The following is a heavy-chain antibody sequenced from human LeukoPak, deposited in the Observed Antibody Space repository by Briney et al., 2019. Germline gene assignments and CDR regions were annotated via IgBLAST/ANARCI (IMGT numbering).Heavy chain of an antibody. CDR1: GFTFRTYG. CDR3: AKSAVAGRSEYYFDY. D-gene: IGHD6-19*01. J-gene: IGHJ4*02. Sequence: GGSLRLSCAASGFTFRTYGMHWVRQAPGKGLEWVAFIAYDGGDRYYTDPVKGRFTISRDNSKNTLYLQMNSLRAEDTAVYYCAKSAVAGRSEYYFDYWGQGTLVTVSS. V-gene: IGHV3-30*18. CDR2: IAYDGGDR.